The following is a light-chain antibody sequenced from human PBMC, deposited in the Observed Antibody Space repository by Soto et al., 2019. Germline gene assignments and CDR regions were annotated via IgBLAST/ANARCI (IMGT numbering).Light chain of an antibody. CDR2: DAS. V-gene: IGKV3-11*01. CDR3: QHYQVGQPIA. Sequence: EIVLTQSPATLCLSPGERATLSCRASQSVSSYLAWYQQKPGQAPRLLIYDASNRATGIPARFSGSGSGTDFTLTISRLEPEDFALYYCQHYQVGQPIAFGRGTRLEI. CDR1: QSVSSY. J-gene: IGKJ5*01.